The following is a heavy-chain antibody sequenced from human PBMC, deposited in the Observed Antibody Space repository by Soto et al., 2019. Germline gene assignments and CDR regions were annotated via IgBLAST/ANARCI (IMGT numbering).Heavy chain of an antibody. J-gene: IGHJ6*02. CDR3: TRLYDYVWGSYRPTGDYYYYGMDV. V-gene: IGHV3-73*01. Sequence: GSLRLSCAASGLTFSGSAMHWVRQASGKGLEWVGRIRSKANSYATAYAASVKGRFTISRDDSKNTAYLQMNSLKTEDTAVYYCTRLYDYVWGSYRPTGDYYYYGMDVWGQGTTVTVSS. CDR2: IRSKANSYAT. D-gene: IGHD3-16*02. CDR1: GLTFSGSA.